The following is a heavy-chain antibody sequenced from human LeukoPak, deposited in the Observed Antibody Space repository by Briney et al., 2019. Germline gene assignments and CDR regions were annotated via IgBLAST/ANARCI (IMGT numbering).Heavy chain of an antibody. Sequence: SETLSLTCTVSGGSISSYYWSWIRQPPGKGLEWIGYIYYSGSTNYNPSLKSRVTMSVDTSKNQFSLKLSSVTAADTAVYYCASERDYSNYGFDYWGQGTLVTVSS. CDR2: IYYSGST. CDR1: GGSISSYY. CDR3: ASERDYSNYGFDY. D-gene: IGHD4-11*01. V-gene: IGHV4-59*12. J-gene: IGHJ4*02.